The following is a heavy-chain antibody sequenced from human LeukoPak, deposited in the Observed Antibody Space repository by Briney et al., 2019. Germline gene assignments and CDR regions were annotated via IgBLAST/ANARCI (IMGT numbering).Heavy chain of an antibody. J-gene: IGHJ2*01. CDR2: VNPKSGAT. Sequence: AVKVSFKASVCTFNLYFIHGVGQAPGQGLDWMGWVNPKSGATNYAQKFQGRVTMTTETSINAAYMELTSLTSDDTAMYYCARDYYGSGRGYLDFWGRGTLVTVSA. CDR3: ARDYYGSGRGYLDF. D-gene: IGHD3-10*01. CDR1: VCTFNLYF. V-gene: IGHV1-2*02.